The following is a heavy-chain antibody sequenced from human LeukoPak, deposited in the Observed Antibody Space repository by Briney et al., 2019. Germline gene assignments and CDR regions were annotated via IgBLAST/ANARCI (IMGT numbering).Heavy chain of an antibody. CDR3: ARGGDYDILTGYSYPY. CDR2: ISSSSSYI. V-gene: IGHV3-21*01. CDR1: GFTFSSYS. D-gene: IGHD3-9*01. Sequence: GGFLRLSCAASGFTFSSYSMNWVRQAPGKGLEWVSSISSSSSYIYYADSVKGRFTISRDNAKNSLYLQMNSLRAEDTAVYYCARGGDYDILTGYSYPYWGQGTLVTVSS. J-gene: IGHJ4*02.